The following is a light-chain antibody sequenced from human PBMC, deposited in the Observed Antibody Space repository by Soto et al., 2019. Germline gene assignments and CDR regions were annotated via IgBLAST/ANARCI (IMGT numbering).Light chain of an antibody. CDR2: DAS. J-gene: IGKJ1*01. Sequence: EVVLTQSPDTLSLPPGERATLSVGASQSISSYLAWYQQKPGQAPRLLIYDASSRATGIPARFSGSGSGTDFTLTISRLEPEDFAVYYCQQYGSSPQTFGQGTKVDIK. CDR1: QSISSY. V-gene: IGKV3-20*01. CDR3: QQYGSSPQT.